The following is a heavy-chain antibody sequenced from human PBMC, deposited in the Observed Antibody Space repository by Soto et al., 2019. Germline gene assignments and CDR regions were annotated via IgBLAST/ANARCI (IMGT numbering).Heavy chain of an antibody. Sequence: SVKVSCKASGGTFSSYAISWVRQAPGQGLEWMGRIIPFIGTANYAQKFQGRVTITADESTSTAYMELTSLRPEDTAVYYCARVVTTTVPASYYYGMDVWGQGTTVTVSS. D-gene: IGHD4-4*01. J-gene: IGHJ6*02. CDR1: GGTFSSYA. V-gene: IGHV1-69*11. CDR3: ARVVTTTVPASYYYGMDV. CDR2: IIPFIGTA.